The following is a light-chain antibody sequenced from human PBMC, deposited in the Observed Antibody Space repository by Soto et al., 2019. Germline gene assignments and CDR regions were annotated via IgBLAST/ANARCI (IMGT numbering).Light chain of an antibody. Sequence: EILMTQAPATLSVSPGETVTFSCRASRSVSNRLAWYQHKPGQAPRLLISGASNGATGIPPKFSGSGSGTEFTRTVDSLQSADSAVYYVQQDYNWPVTFGGGTKGDIK. CDR1: RSVSNR. CDR2: GAS. J-gene: IGKJ4*01. V-gene: IGKV3-15*01. CDR3: QQDYNWPVT.